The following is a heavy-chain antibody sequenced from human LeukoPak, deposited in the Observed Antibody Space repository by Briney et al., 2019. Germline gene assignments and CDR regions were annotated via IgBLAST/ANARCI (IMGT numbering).Heavy chain of an antibody. J-gene: IGHJ6*03. CDR3: ARPAVRTYYYYYMDV. CDR2: IYHSGST. V-gene: IGHV4-38-2*01. CDR1: GYSISSGYY. Sequence: PSETLSLTCAVSGYSISSGYYWGWIRQPPGKGLEWIGSIYHSGSTYYNPSLKSRVTISVDTSKNQFSLKLSSVTAADAAVYYCARPAVRTYYYYYMDVWGKGTTVTVSS. D-gene: IGHD3-10*01.